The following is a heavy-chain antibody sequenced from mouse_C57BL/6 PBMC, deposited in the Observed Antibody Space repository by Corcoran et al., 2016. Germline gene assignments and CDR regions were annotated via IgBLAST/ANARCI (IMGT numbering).Heavy chain of an antibody. J-gene: IGHJ4*01. CDR2: INPNNGGT. D-gene: IGHD1-1*01. V-gene: IGHV1-26*01. CDR3: ARRITTVAPYYYALDS. CDR1: GYTFTDYY. Sequence: EVQLQQSGPELVKPGASVKISCKASGYTFTDYYMNWVKQSHGKSLEWIGDINPNNGGTSYNQKFKGKATLTVDKSSSTAYMELRSLTSEDSAVYYCARRITTVAPYYYALDSLGQGTSVTVSS.